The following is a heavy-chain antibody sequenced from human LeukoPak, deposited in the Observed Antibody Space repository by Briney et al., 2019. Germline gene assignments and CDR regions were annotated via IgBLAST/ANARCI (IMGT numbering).Heavy chain of an antibody. CDR1: GGSISSSSYY. Sequence: PSETLSLTCTVSGGSISSSSYYWGWIRQPPGKGLEWIGSIYYSGSTYYNPSLKSRVTISVDTSKNQFSLKLSSVTAADTAVYYCARETDDYGDSRSLGPWGQGTLVTVSS. V-gene: IGHV4-39*07. J-gene: IGHJ5*02. CDR3: ARETDDYGDSRSLGP. CDR2: IYYSGST. D-gene: IGHD4-17*01.